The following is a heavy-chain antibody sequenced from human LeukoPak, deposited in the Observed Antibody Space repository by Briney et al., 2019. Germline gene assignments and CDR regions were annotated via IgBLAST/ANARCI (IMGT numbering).Heavy chain of an antibody. D-gene: IGHD6-6*01. V-gene: IGHV3-21*01. CDR2: ISSSSSYI. Sequence: GGSLRLSCAASGFTFSSYSMNWVRQAPGKGLEWVSSISSSSSYIYYADSVKGRFTISRDNAKNSLYLQMNSLRAEDTAVYYCAREFREYSCSFWAFDIWGQGTMVTVSS. CDR1: GFTFSSYS. J-gene: IGHJ3*02. CDR3: AREFREYSCSFWAFDI.